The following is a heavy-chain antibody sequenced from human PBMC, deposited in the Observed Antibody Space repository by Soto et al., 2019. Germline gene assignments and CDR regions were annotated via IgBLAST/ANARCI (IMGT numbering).Heavy chain of an antibody. CDR3: ARGRNYYDSSGYYRAEYFHH. J-gene: IGHJ1*01. D-gene: IGHD3-22*01. CDR1: GFTFSSYI. Sequence: QVQLVESGGGVVQPGRSLRLSCAASGFTFSSYIMHWVRQAPGQGLEWVAVISSDGSNKYYADSVKGRFTISRDNSKKTLYLQMNSLRAEDTAVYYCARGRNYYDSSGYYRAEYFHHWGQGTLVTVSS. CDR2: ISSDGSNK. V-gene: IGHV3-30-3*01.